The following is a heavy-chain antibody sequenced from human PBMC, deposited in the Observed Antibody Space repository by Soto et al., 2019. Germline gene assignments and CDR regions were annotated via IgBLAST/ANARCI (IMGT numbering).Heavy chain of an antibody. D-gene: IGHD4-17*01. J-gene: IGHJ5*02. CDR3: ASSYGDQKDNWFDP. CDR1: GYTFTSYY. Sequence: GASVKVSCKASGYTFTSYYMHWVRQAPGQGLEWMGKINPSGGSTSYAQKYQGRVTMTRYMSTSTVYMELSSLRSEDTAVYYCASSYGDQKDNWFDPWGQGTLVTVSS. V-gene: IGHV1-46*01. CDR2: INPSGGST.